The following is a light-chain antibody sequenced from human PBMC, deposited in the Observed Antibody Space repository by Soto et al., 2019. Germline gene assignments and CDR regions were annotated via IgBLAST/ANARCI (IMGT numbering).Light chain of an antibody. CDR1: SSDVCGYGY. V-gene: IGLV2-8*01. Sequence: QSALTQPPSASGSPGQSVTISCTGTSSDVCGYGYVSWYQQHPGKAPKLMIYEVTKRASGVPDRFSGSKSGNTASLTVSGLQAEDEADYYCSSYAGINIDVIFGGGTQLTVL. CDR3: SSYAGINIDVI. CDR2: EVT. J-gene: IGLJ2*01.